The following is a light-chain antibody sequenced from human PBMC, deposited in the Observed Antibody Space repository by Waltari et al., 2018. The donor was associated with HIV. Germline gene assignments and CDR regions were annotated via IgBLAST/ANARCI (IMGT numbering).Light chain of an antibody. CDR3: GTWASSLSAAV. CDR1: SSNIGNNY. Sequence: QSVLTQPPSVSAAPGQKVTISCSGSSSNIGNNYVSWYQQSPGTAPRLLMYDRNTRPSRIPDRFSSSKSDASATLDITGHQTGDEADCCCGTWASSLSAAVFGGGTKLTVL. CDR2: DRN. V-gene: IGLV1-51*01. J-gene: IGLJ2*01.